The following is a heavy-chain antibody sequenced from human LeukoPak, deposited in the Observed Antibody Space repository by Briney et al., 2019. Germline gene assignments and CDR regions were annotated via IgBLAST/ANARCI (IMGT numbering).Heavy chain of an antibody. Sequence: SETLSLTCTVSGGSMRTYYWSWIRQPPGKGLEWIGYIYYSGSTNYNPSLKSRVTMSIDTSKNHFSLNLNSVTAADTAIYYCALDSSGWSDDSFDIWGQGTMVTVSS. D-gene: IGHD6-13*01. V-gene: IGHV4-59*01. CDR2: IYYSGST. CDR3: ALDSSGWSDDSFDI. CDR1: GGSMRTYY. J-gene: IGHJ3*02.